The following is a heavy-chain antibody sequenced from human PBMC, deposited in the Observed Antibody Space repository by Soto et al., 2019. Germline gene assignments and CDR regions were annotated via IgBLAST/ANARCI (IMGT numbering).Heavy chain of an antibody. CDR2: IYYSGST. CDR1: GGSISSCSYY. Sequence: SETLSLTCTVSGGSISSCSYYWGWNRQPPGKGLEWIGSIYYSGSTYYNPSLKSRVTISVDTSKNQFSLKLSSVTAADTAVYYCAQQLVRPYYFDYWGQGTLVTVSS. D-gene: IGHD6-13*01. V-gene: IGHV4-39*01. CDR3: AQQLVRPYYFDY. J-gene: IGHJ4*02.